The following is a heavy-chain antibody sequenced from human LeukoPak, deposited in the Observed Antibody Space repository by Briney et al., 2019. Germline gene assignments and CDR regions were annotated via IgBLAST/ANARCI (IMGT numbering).Heavy chain of an antibody. CDR3: AKDLSPLYYYYGMDV. CDR1: GFTFSSYA. V-gene: IGHV3-23*01. J-gene: IGHJ6*02. CDR2: ISGSGGST. Sequence: PGGSLRLSCAASGFTFSSYAMSWVRQAPGKWLEWVSGISGSGGSTYYADSVKGRFTISRDNSKSTLYLQMNSLSAEDTAVYYCAKDLSPLYYYYGMDVWGQGTTVTVSS.